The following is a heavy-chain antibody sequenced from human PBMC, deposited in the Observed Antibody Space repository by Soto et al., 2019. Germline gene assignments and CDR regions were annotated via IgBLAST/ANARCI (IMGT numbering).Heavy chain of an antibody. V-gene: IGHV4-59*01. J-gene: IGHJ6*02. Sequence: PSETLSLTCTVSGGSLGSYYWSWIRQPPGKGLEWIGYVFYTGRANYNASLKSRVSISLDTSNYQFSLKLSSVTAADTAVYYCATDGARRPNTPPSYYNGLDVWGPGTTVTVSS. CDR2: VFYTGRA. D-gene: IGHD3-10*01. CDR3: ATDGARRPNTPPSYYNGLDV. CDR1: GGSLGSYY.